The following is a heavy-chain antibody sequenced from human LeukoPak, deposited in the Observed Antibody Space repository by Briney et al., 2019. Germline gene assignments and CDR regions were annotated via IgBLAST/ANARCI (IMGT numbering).Heavy chain of an antibody. Sequence: PSETLSLTCAVYGGSFSGYYWSWTRQPPGKGLEWIGEINRSGSTNYNPSLKSRVTISVDTSKNQFSLKLSSVTAADTAVYYCASKDTAMAYYFDYWGQGTLVTVSS. D-gene: IGHD5-18*01. V-gene: IGHV4-34*01. CDR3: ASKDTAMAYYFDY. CDR2: INRSGST. J-gene: IGHJ4*01. CDR1: GGSFSGYY.